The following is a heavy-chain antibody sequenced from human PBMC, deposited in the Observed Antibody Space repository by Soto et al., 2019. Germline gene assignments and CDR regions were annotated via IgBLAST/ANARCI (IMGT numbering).Heavy chain of an antibody. D-gene: IGHD2-2*01. Sequence: ASVKVSCKASGYTFTSYGISWVRQAPGQGLEWMGWISAYNGNTNYAQKLQGRVTMTTDTSTSTAYMELRSLRSDDTAVYYCARYCSSTSCHYYYYYGMDVWGQGTTVTVSS. CDR3: ARYCSSTSCHYYYYYGMDV. J-gene: IGHJ6*02. V-gene: IGHV1-18*04. CDR2: ISAYNGNT. CDR1: GYTFTSYG.